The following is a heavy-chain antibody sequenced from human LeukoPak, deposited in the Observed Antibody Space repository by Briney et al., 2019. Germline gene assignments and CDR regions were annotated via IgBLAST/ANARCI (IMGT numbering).Heavy chain of an antibody. CDR1: GFTFSSYS. D-gene: IGHD6-13*01. Sequence: GGSLRLSCAASGFTFSSYSMNWVRQAPGKGLEWVSSISSSSSYIYYADSVKGRFTISRDNAKNSLYLQMNSLRAEDTAVYYCARKEGIAADFDYWGRGTLVTVSS. CDR3: ARKEGIAADFDY. V-gene: IGHV3-21*01. J-gene: IGHJ4*02. CDR2: ISSSSSYI.